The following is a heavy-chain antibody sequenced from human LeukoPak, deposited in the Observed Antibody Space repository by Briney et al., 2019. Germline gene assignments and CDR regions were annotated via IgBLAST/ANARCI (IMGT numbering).Heavy chain of an antibody. Sequence: KVSCKASGGTFSSYSISWVRQAPGQGLEWMGGIIPIFGTANYAQKFQGRVTITADESTSAAYMELNSLRSEDTAVYYCARSKALRLDDIYYWGQGTLVTVSS. CDR1: GGTFSSYS. D-gene: IGHD3-9*01. V-gene: IGHV1-69*01. CDR3: ARSKALRLDDIYY. J-gene: IGHJ4*02. CDR2: IIPIFGTA.